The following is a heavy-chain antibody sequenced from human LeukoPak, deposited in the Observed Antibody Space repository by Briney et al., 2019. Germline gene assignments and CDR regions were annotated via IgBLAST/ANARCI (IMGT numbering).Heavy chain of an antibody. CDR2: ISSSSSYI. V-gene: IGHV3-21*01. Sequence: GVSLRLSCAASGFTFSSYSMNWLPQAPGKGLECVSSISSSSSYIYYAGSVKGRFTISRDNAKNSLYLQMNSLRAEDTAVYYCATDIPTYSSSLPIDYWGQGTLVTVSS. D-gene: IGHD6-13*01. CDR3: ATDIPTYSSSLPIDY. CDR1: GFTFSSYS. J-gene: IGHJ4*02.